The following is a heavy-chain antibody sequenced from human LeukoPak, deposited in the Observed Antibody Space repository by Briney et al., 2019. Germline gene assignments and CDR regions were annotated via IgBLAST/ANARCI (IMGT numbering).Heavy chain of an antibody. J-gene: IGHJ4*02. D-gene: IGHD1-26*01. CDR1: GGSISSYY. Sequence: PSETLSLTCTVSGGSISSYYWSWIRQPPGKGLEWIGYIYYSGSTNYNPSLKSRVTISVDTSKNQFSLKLSSVTAADTAVYYCARVPVGIVGATTPWYFDYWGQGTLVTVSS. CDR3: ARVPVGIVGATTPWYFDY. CDR2: IYYSGST. V-gene: IGHV4-59*01.